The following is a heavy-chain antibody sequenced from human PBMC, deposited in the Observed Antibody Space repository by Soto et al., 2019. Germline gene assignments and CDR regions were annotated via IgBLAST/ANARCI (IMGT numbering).Heavy chain of an antibody. CDR3: ARVRYNWNSLSYYGMDV. J-gene: IGHJ6*02. Sequence: PSQTLSLTCAISGDSVSSNSAAWNWIRQSPSRGLEWLGRTYYRSKWYNDYAVSVKSRITINPDTSKNQFSLQLNSVTPEDTAVYYCARVRYNWNSLSYYGMDVWGQGTTVTAP. CDR1: GDSVSSNSAA. V-gene: IGHV6-1*01. D-gene: IGHD1-7*01. CDR2: TYYRSKWYN.